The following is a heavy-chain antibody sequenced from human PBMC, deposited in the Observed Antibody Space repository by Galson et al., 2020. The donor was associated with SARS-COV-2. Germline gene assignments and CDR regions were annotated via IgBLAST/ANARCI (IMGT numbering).Heavy chain of an antibody. Sequence: SETLSLTCSVSGGSISRNNYYWSWIRQPPGKGLEWIGYIYYSGSTYYNPSLKSRVTMSIDTSENQFSLKLRSMTAADTAVYYCAPYLGGNSGFFDPWRQGTLGTVSS. V-gene: IGHV4-30-4*01. D-gene: IGHD2-21*02. CDR2: IYYSGST. CDR1: GGSISRNNYY. J-gene: IGHJ5*02. CDR3: APYLGGNSGFFDP.